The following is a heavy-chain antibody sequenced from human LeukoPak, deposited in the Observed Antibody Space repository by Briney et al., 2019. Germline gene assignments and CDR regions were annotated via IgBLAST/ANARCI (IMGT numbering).Heavy chain of an antibody. CDR1: GYTFTSYY. CDR3: ARCSSSWYEGEAFDI. D-gene: IGHD6-13*01. J-gene: IGHJ3*02. Sequence: ASVKVSCKASGYTFTSYYMHWVRQAPGQGLEWMGIINPSGGSTSYAQEFQGRVTMTRDTSTSTVYMELSSLRSEDTAVYYCARCSSSWYEGEAFDIWGQGTMVTVSS. CDR2: INPSGGST. V-gene: IGHV1-46*01.